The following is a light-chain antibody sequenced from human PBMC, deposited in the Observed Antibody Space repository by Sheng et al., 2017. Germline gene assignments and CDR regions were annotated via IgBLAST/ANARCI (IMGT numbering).Light chain of an antibody. Sequence: SSELTQDPAVSVALGQTVRITCQGDSLRTSYGSWYQQRPGQAPRLVIYNKINRPSGIPDRFSGSSSGSTASLTITGTQAEDEADYYCGSRETSGHHLVWVFGGGTKLTVL. CDR3: GSRETSGHHLVWV. J-gene: IGLJ3*02. CDR1: SLRTSY. CDR2: NKI. V-gene: IGLV3-19*01.